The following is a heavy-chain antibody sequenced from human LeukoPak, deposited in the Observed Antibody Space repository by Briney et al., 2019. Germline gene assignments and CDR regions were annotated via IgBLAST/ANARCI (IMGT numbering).Heavy chain of an antibody. Sequence: KSSETLSLTCTVSGGSISSYYWSWIRQPPGKGLEWIGYIYYSGSTNYNPSLKSRVTISVDTSKNQFSLKLSSVTAADTAVYFCAREANSYYFDYWGQGTLVTVSS. V-gene: IGHV4-59*01. CDR1: GGSISSYY. CDR3: AREANSYYFDY. J-gene: IGHJ4*02. CDR2: IYYSGST.